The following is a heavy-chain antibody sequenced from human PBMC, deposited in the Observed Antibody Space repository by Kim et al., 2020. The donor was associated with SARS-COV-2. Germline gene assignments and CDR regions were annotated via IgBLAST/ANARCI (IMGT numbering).Heavy chain of an antibody. CDR2: IYYSGST. V-gene: IGHV4-39*01. Sequence: SETLSLTCTVSGGSISSSSYYWGWIRQPPGKGLEWIGSIYYSGSTYYNPSLKSRVTISVDTSKNQFSLKLSSVTAADTAVYYCARTSSSSGCFDYWGQGTLVTVSS. CDR3: ARTSSSSGCFDY. D-gene: IGHD6-6*01. CDR1: GGSISSSSYY. J-gene: IGHJ4*02.